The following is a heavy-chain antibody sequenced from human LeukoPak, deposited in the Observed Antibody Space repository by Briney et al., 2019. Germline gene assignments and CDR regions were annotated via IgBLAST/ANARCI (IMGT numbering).Heavy chain of an antibody. CDR2: TYYRSKWYN. Sequence: SQTLSLTCAISGDSVSSNSAAWNWIRQSPSRGLEWLGRTYYRSKWYNDYAVSVKSRITINPDTSKNQFSLQLNSVTPEDTAVYYCARDSGGSYYPRVNWFDPWGQGTLVTVSS. J-gene: IGHJ5*02. V-gene: IGHV6-1*01. D-gene: IGHD1-26*01. CDR1: GDSVSSNSAA. CDR3: ARDSGGSYYPRVNWFDP.